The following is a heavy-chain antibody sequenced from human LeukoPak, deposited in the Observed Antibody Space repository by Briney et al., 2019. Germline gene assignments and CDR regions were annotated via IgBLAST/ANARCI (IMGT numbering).Heavy chain of an antibody. V-gene: IGHV3-11*01. J-gene: IGHJ4*02. CDR3: AREIVAGTFDY. CDR2: ISSSGHII. D-gene: IGHD6-19*01. Sequence: TTGGSLRLSCAASGFTFSDYYMSWIRQAPGKGLEWVSDISSSGHIISYADSVRGRFTISRDNSKTSLYLQMNSLRAEDTAVYYCAREIVAGTFDYWGQETLLTVSS. CDR1: GFTFSDYY.